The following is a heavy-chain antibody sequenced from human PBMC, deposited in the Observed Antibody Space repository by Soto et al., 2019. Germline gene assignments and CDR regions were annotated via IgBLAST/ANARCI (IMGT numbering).Heavy chain of an antibody. CDR2: IYTSGST. V-gene: IGHV4-4*07. J-gene: IGHJ4*02. CDR1: GGSISSYY. Sequence: SETLSLTCTVSGGSISSYYWSWIRQPAGKGLEWIGRIYTSGSTNYNPPLKSRVTMSVDTSKNQFSLKLSSVTAADTAVYYCARDSGTYSGSYHFDYWGQGTLVTVSS. CDR3: ARDSGTYSGSYHFDY. D-gene: IGHD1-26*01.